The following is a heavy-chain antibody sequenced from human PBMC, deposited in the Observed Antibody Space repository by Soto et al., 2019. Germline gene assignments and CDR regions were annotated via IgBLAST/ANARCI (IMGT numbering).Heavy chain of an antibody. CDR1: GLTVSTNY. CDR3: ARDYDTSRGDWAYYGIDV. D-gene: IGHD3-9*01. CDR2: IYYGGTT. J-gene: IGHJ6*02. V-gene: IGHV3-66*01. Sequence: EVQLVESGGGLVQPGGSLRISCAASGLTVSTNYMSWVRQAPGKGLEWVSIIYYGGTTYYADSVKGRFTISRDDSKNTLYLQMHSLRAEDTAVYYCARDYDTSRGDWAYYGIDVWGQGTMVTVSS.